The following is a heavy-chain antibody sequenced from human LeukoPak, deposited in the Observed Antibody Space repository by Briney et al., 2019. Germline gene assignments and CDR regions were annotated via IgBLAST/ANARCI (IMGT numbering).Heavy chain of an antibody. CDR3: AKAPGATDY. CDR1: GFSFSDYY. CDR2: ISSSGTTI. V-gene: IGHV3-11*01. Sequence: GGSLRLSCAASGFSFSDYYMSWIRQAPGKGLEWVSYISSSGTTIYYADSVKGRFTISRDNSKNTLYLQMNSLRAEDTAVYYCAKAPGATDYWGQGTLVTVSS. J-gene: IGHJ4*02. D-gene: IGHD1-26*01.